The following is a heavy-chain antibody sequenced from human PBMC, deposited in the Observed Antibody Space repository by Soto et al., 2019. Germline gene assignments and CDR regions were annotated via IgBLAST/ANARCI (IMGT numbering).Heavy chain of an antibody. D-gene: IGHD3-22*01. CDR1: GGSISSGDYY. CDR3: ASELDSSAYYFDY. J-gene: IGHJ4*02. CDR2: IYYSGST. V-gene: IGHV4-30-4*01. Sequence: QVQLQESGPGLVKPSQTLSLTCTVSGGSISSGDYYWSWIRQPPGKGLEWIGYIYYSGSTYYNPSLKSRVTISVDTSQNQLSLKLSSVTAADTDVYYSASELDSSAYYFDYWGQGTLVTVSS.